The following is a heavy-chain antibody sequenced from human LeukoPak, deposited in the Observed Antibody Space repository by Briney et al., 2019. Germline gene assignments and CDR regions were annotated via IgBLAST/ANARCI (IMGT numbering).Heavy chain of an antibody. CDR1: GYSFTSYW. D-gene: IGHD6-19*01. Sequence: GESLKISCKGSGYSFTSYWIGWVRQMPGKGLEWMGIIYPGDSDTRYSPSFQGQVTISADKSISTAYLQWSSLKASDTAMYYCARSSTDYRWEIAVAGTYSDAFDIWGQGTMVTVSS. CDR3: ARSSTDYRWEIAVAGTYSDAFDI. CDR2: IYPGDSDT. V-gene: IGHV5-51*01. J-gene: IGHJ3*02.